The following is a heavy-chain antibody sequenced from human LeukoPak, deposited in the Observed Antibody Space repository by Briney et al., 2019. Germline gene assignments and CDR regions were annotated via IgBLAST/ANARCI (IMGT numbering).Heavy chain of an antibody. J-gene: IGHJ6*03. CDR2: ISGSGGNT. CDR1: GFTFNTYA. V-gene: IGHV3-23*01. CDR3: AKPVAGVRFLRYYYYMDV. Sequence: PGGSLRLSCAASGFTFNTYAMTWVRQAPGKGLQWVSAISGSGGNTYYADSVKGRFTISRDNSKNTLYLQMNSLRAEDTAVYYCAKPVAGVRFLRYYYYMDVWGKGTTVTVSS. D-gene: IGHD3-3*01.